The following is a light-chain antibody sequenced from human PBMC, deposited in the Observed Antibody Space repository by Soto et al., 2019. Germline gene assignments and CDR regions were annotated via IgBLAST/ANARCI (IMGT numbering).Light chain of an antibody. CDR1: SSDVGGYNY. V-gene: IGLV2-8*01. Sequence: QSVLTQPPSADGSPGQSVTISCTGTSSDVGGYNYVSWYQQHPGKAPKLMIYEVSKRPSGVPDRFSGSKSGNTASLTVSGLQAEDEADYYCSSYAGSNNLVFGGGTQLTVL. CDR3: SSYAGSNNLV. CDR2: EVS. J-gene: IGLJ2*01.